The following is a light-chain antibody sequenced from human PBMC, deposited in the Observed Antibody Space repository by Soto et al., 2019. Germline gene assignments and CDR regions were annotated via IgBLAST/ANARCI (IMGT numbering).Light chain of an antibody. CDR3: AAWDDSLSGPV. CDR1: SSNIGSNY. J-gene: IGLJ1*01. Sequence: QSVLTQPPSASGTPGQRVTISCSGSSSNIGSNYVYWYQQLPGTAPKLLIYRNNQRPSGVPDRFSGSKSGTSASLAISGLRSEDEAHYSCAAWDDSLSGPVFGTGTKLTVL. V-gene: IGLV1-47*01. CDR2: RNN.